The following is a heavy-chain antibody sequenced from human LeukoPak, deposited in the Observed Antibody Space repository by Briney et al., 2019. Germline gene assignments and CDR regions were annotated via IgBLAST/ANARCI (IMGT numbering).Heavy chain of an antibody. D-gene: IGHD5-18*01. CDR2: LFDSVNT. J-gene: IGHJ4*02. CDR1: GGSISCHY. V-gene: IGHV4-59*11. CDR3: ATKRRSIFGYFDF. Sequence: SETLSLTCTVSGGSISCHYWSWIRQPPGKGLEWIAYLFDSVNTKDNPSLQSRLTLSADTSKNQFSLRLSSVTAADTAVYYCATKRRSIFGYFDFWGQGIKVPVSS.